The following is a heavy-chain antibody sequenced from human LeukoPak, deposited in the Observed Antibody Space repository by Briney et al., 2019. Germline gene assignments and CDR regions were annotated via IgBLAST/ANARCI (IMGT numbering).Heavy chain of an antibody. CDR1: GGSISSYY. V-gene: IGHV4-4*07. CDR2: IYTSGST. CDR3: ARSQVVPAARPLDP. Sequence: SETLSLTCTVSGGSISSYYWSWIRQPAGKGLEWIGRIYTSGSTNYNPSLKSRVTISVDTSKNQFSLKLSSVTAADTAVYYCARSQVVPAARPLDPWGQGTLVTVSS. D-gene: IGHD2-2*01. J-gene: IGHJ5*02.